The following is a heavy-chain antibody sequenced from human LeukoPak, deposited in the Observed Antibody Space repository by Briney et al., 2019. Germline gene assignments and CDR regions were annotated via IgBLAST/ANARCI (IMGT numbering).Heavy chain of an antibody. CDR2: IYPGDSDT. CDR1: GYSFTSYW. CDR3: ALGGPPQLRYFDWAFDY. D-gene: IGHD3-9*01. Sequence: GESLKISCKGSGYSFTSYWIGWVRQMPGKGLEWMGIIYPGDSDTRYSPSFQGQVTISADKSISTAYLQWSSLKASDTAMYYCALGGPPQLRYFDWAFDYWGQGTLVTVSS. J-gene: IGHJ4*02. V-gene: IGHV5-51*01.